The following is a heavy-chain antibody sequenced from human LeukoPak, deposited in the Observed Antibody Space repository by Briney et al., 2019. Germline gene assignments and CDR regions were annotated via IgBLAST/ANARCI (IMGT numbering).Heavy chain of an antibody. CDR3: ARDAGRTTVVPYYFDY. D-gene: IGHD4-23*01. V-gene: IGHV3-21*01. Sequence: PGGSLRLSCAASGFTFSSYSMNWVRQAPGKGLEWVSSISSSSIYIYYADSVKGRFTISRDNAKNSLYLQMNSLRAEDTAVYYCARDAGRTTVVPYYFDYWGQGTLVTVSS. CDR1: GFTFSSYS. CDR2: ISSSSIYI. J-gene: IGHJ4*02.